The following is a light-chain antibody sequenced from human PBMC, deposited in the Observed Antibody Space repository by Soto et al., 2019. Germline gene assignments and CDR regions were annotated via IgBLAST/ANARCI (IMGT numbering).Light chain of an antibody. CDR1: QTISSW. Sequence: DIQMTQSPSTLSGSVGDRVTITCLASQTISSWLAWYQQKPGKAPKLLIYKASTLKSVVPSRFSGSGSGTEFTLTISSLQPDDFATYYCQHYNVYPWTFGQGTKVDIK. J-gene: IGKJ1*01. CDR2: KAS. CDR3: QHYNVYPWT. V-gene: IGKV1-5*03.